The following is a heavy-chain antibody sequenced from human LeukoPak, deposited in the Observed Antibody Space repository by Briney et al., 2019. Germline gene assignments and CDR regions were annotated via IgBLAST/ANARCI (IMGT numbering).Heavy chain of an antibody. CDR2: ISYDGSNK. CDR3: AKHIVVVTGKSDY. V-gene: IGHV3-30-3*02. D-gene: IGHD2-21*02. J-gene: IGHJ4*02. CDR1: GFTFSKAS. Sequence: GGSLRLSCVASGFTFSKASMNWVRQAPGKGLEWVAVISYDGSNKYYADSVKGRFTISRDNSKNTLYLQMNSLRAEDTAVYYCAKHIVVVTGKSDYWGQGTLVTVSS.